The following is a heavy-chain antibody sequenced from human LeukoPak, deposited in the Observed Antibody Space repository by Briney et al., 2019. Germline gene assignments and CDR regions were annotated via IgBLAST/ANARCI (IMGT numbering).Heavy chain of an antibody. D-gene: IGHD6-13*01. CDR1: GYSFTSYW. Sequence: GESLKISCQGSGYSFTSYWIGWVRQMPGKGLEWMGIIYPGDSDTRYSPSFQGQVTISADKSISTAYLQWSSLKASDTAMYYCARHLYSSSWSLYYYYYMDVWGKGTTVTVSS. CDR3: ARHLYSSSWSLYYYYYMDV. V-gene: IGHV5-51*01. J-gene: IGHJ6*03. CDR2: IYPGDSDT.